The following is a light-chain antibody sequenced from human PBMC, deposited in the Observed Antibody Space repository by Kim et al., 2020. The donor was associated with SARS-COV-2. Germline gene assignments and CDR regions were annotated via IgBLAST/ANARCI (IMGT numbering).Light chain of an antibody. CDR3: GTWDSSLSAWV. CDR1: SSNIGNNY. J-gene: IGLJ3*02. V-gene: IGLV1-51*01. Sequence: GQKVTISCSGSSSNIGNNYVSWYQQLPGTAPKLHIYDNNKRPSGIPDRFSGSKSGTSATLGITGLQTGDEADYYCGTWDSSLSAWVFGGGTQLTVL. CDR2: DNN.